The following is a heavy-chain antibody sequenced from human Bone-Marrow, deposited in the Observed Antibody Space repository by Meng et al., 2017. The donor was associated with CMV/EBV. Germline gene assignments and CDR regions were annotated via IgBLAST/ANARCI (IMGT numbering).Heavy chain of an antibody. J-gene: IGHJ4*02. Sequence: QGQLVESGGGVVQPGRSLRLSCAASGFTFSSYAMHWVRQAPGKGLEWVAVISYDGSNKYYADSVKGRFTISRDNSKNTLYLQMNSLRAEDTAVYYCARDPGGYFDYWGQGTLVTVSS. CDR1: GFTFSSYA. CDR3: ARDPGGYFDY. V-gene: IGHV3-30-3*01. D-gene: IGHD3-10*01. CDR2: ISYDGSNK.